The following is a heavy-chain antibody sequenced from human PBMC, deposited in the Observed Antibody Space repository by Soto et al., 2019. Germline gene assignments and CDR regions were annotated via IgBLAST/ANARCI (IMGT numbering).Heavy chain of an antibody. CDR2: IKQDGSEK. CDR3: ARADIVVVPAARGYDWYFDL. V-gene: IGHV3-7*01. CDR1: GFTFSSYW. D-gene: IGHD2-2*01. Sequence: GGSLRLSCAASGFTFSSYWMSWVRQAPGKGLEWVANIKQDGSEKYYVDSVKVRFTISRDNAKNSLYLQMNSLRAEDTAVYYCARADIVVVPAARGYDWYFDLWGRGTLVTVSS. J-gene: IGHJ2*01.